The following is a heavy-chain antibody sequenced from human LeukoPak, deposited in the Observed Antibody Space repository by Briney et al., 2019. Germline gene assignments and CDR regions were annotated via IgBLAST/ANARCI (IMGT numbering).Heavy chain of an antibody. D-gene: IGHD6-19*01. V-gene: IGHV4-34*01. CDR2: INHSGST. J-gene: IGHJ4*02. CDR1: GGSFSGYY. CDR3: AADLAVAVSRDLDY. Sequence: PSETLSLTCAVYGGSFSGYYWSWIRQPPGKGLEWVGEINHSGSTNYNPSLKSRVTISVDTSKKQFSLKLSSVTAADTAVYYCAADLAVAVSRDLDYWGQGTLVTVSS.